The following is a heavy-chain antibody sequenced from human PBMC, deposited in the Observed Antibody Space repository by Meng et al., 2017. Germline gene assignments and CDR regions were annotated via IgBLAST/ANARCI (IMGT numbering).Heavy chain of an antibody. CDR3: ARDLGVYSNRNYGMDV. CDR2: ISYDGSNK. J-gene: IGHJ6*01. Sequence: GESLKISCAASGFTFSSYAMHWVRQAPGKGLEWVAVISYDGSNKYYADSVKGRFTISRDNSKNTLYLQMNSLRAEDTAVYYCARDLGVYSNRNYGMDVWGHGNTV. D-gene: IGHD4-11*01. CDR1: GFTFSSYA. V-gene: IGHV3-30*07.